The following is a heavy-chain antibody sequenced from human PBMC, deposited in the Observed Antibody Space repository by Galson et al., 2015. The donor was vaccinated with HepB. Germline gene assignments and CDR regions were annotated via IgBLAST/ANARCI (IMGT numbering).Heavy chain of an antibody. V-gene: IGHV1-3*01. Sequence: SVKVSCKASGYTFTSYAMHWVRQAPGQRLEWMGWINAGNGNTKYSQKFQGRVTITRDTSASTAYMELSSLRSEDTAVYYCARGAGDTAMVYGVDYRGQGTLVTVSS. J-gene: IGHJ4*02. CDR3: ARGAGDTAMVYGVDY. CDR2: INAGNGNT. D-gene: IGHD5-18*01. CDR1: GYTFTSYA.